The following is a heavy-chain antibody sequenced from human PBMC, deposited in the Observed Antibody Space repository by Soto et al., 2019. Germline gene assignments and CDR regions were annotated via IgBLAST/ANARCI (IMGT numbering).Heavy chain of an antibody. J-gene: IGHJ5*02. CDR3: ARWGGREYLRHEMGFDP. V-gene: IGHV1-46*01. CDR2: INPSGGST. D-gene: IGHD2-2*01. Sequence: ASVNASCKASGYTFTSYYMHWLRQAPGQGLEWMGIINPSGGSTSYAQKFQGRVTMTRDTSTSTVYMELSSLRSEDTAVYYCARWGGREYLRHEMGFDPWGQGTPVTVSS. CDR1: GYTFTSYY.